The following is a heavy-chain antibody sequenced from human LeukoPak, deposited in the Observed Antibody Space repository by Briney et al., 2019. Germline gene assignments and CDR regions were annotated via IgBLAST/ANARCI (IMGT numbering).Heavy chain of an antibody. CDR3: ARGYSSGWYWPAKHPGTAFDY. CDR1: GGSISSYY. CDR2: IYYSGST. D-gene: IGHD6-19*01. V-gene: IGHV4-59*01. Sequence: PSETLSLTCTVSGGSISSYYWSWIRQPPGKGLEWIGYIYYSGSTNYNPSLKSRVTISVDTSKNQFSLKLSSVTAADTAVYYCARGYSSGWYWPAKHPGTAFDYWGQGTLVTVSS. J-gene: IGHJ4*02.